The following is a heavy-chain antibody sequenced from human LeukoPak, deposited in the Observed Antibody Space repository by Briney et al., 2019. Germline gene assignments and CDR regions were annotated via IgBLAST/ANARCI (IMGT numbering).Heavy chain of an antibody. CDR2: VSYDGSNT. D-gene: IGHD2-2*01. CDR3: AKVYDNQLLFNWFDP. V-gene: IGHV3-30*04. Sequence: GGSLRLSCAASGFSFVAYPMNWVRQAPGKGLEWLAIVSYDGSNTDYADYVRGRFTISRDNSRNTLYLQMNSLRPEDTAVYYCAKVYDNQLLFNWFDPWGQGTLVTVSS. CDR1: GFSFVAYP. J-gene: IGHJ5*02.